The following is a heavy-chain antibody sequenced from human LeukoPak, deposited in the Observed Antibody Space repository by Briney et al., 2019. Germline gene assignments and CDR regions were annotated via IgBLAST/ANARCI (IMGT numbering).Heavy chain of an antibody. CDR2: INHSGST. Sequence: SETLSLTCAVYGGSFSGYYWSWIRQPPGKGLEWIGEINHSGSTNYNPSLKSRVTISVDTSKNQFSLKLSSVTAADTAVYYCARRQRRYSGYDAYYFDYWGQGTLVTVSS. CDR3: ARRQRRYSGYDAYYFDY. J-gene: IGHJ4*02. V-gene: IGHV4-34*01. D-gene: IGHD5-12*01. CDR1: GGSFSGYY.